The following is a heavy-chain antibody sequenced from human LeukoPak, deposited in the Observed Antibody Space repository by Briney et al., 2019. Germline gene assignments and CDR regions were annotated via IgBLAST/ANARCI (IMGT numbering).Heavy chain of an antibody. CDR2: IYYSGST. J-gene: IGHJ4*02. CDR1: GGSISSGGYY. V-gene: IGHV4-31*03. CDR3: ARGARAAALGIAYYFDY. Sequence: SETLSLTCTASGGSISSGGYYWSWIRQHPGKGLEWIGYIYYSGSTYYNPSLKSRVTISVDTSKNQFSLKLSSVTAADTAVYYCARGARAAALGIAYYFDYWGQGTLVTVSS. D-gene: IGHD6-13*01.